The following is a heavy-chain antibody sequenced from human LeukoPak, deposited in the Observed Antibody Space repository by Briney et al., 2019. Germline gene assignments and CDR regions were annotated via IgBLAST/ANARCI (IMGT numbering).Heavy chain of an antibody. V-gene: IGHV3-7*01. CDR2: IKQDGSEK. D-gene: IGHD2-15*01. Sequence: PGGSLRLSCAASGFTFSSYWMSWVRQAPGKGLEWVANIKQDGSEKYCVDSVKGRFTISRDNAKNSLYLQMNSLRAEDTAVYYCARDVETASRYCSGGTCYYYFYGMDVWGQGTTVTVSS. CDR1: GFTFSSYW. CDR3: ARDVETASRYCSGGTCYYYFYGMDV. J-gene: IGHJ6*02.